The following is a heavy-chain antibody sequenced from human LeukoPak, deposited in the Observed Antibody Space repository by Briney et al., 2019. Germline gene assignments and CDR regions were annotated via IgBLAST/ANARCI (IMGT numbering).Heavy chain of an antibody. CDR2: ISYDGSNK. Sequence: TGGSLRLSCAAYGFTFSSYAMHWVRQAPGKGLEWVAVISYDGSNKYYADSVKGRFTISRDNSKNTLYLQMNSLRAEDTAVYYCARDGLPDSNGDFDYWGQGTLVTVSS. CDR3: ARDGLPDSNGDFDY. CDR1: GFTFSSYA. D-gene: IGHD6-19*01. V-gene: IGHV3-30-3*01. J-gene: IGHJ4*02.